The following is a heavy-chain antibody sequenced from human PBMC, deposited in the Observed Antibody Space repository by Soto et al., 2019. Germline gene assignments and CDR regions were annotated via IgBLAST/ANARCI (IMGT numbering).Heavy chain of an antibody. CDR2: IYYGGST. CDR1: GGSMTSYY. J-gene: IGHJ4*02. V-gene: IGHV4-59*08. D-gene: IGHD1-26*01. CDR3: ARHVGKWGFDY. Sequence: QVQLQESGPGLVQPSETLSLTCTVSGGSMTSYYWSWVRQTPEKGLEWIANIYYGGSTTHNPSLKSXATXSXATSRNQFSLKLTSVTATDTAVYYCARHVGKWGFDYWGQGTLVTVSS.